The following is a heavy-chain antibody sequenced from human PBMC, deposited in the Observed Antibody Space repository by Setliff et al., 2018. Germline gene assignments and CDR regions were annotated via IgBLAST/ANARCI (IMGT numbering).Heavy chain of an antibody. CDR1: GYTFSANA. D-gene: IGHD4-4*01. Sequence: GASVKVSCKASGYTFSANAIHWVRQAPGQRLEWMGFIYTDNGNTKYSKNFQDRVAITRDTSASTAYMELSSLRAEDTAIYYCARADYIRYFYMDAWGKGTTVTVS. J-gene: IGHJ6*03. CDR3: ARADYIRYFYMDA. V-gene: IGHV1-3*04. CDR2: IYTDNGNT.